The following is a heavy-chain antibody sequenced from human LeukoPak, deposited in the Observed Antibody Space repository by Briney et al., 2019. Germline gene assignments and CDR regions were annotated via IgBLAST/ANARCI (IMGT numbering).Heavy chain of an antibody. CDR1: GYTFTSYY. CDR2: INPTGDST. CDR3: ARGVEMATDFDY. Sequence: GASVKNSCKASGYTFTSYYMHWVRQAPGQGLEWMGLINPTGDSTGYAQKFQGRVTITADKSTSTAYMELSSLRSEDTAVYYCARGVEMATDFDYWGQGTLVTVSS. V-gene: IGHV1-46*01. D-gene: IGHD5-24*01. J-gene: IGHJ4*02.